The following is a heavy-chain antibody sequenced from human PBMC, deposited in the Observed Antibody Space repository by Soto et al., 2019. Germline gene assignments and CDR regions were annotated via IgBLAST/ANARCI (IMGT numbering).Heavy chain of an antibody. CDR1: GFTFSTYW. J-gene: IGHJ5*02. D-gene: IGHD6-19*01. CDR2: IKQDGSEK. V-gene: IGHV3-7*03. CDR3: ARDSLAVAAHH. Sequence: GGSLRLSCAASGFTFSTYWMSWVRQAPGKGLEWVANIKQDGSEKYYVDSVKGRFTISRDNTKNSLYLQMNSLRAEDTAVYYCARDSLAVAAHHWGQGTLVTVSS.